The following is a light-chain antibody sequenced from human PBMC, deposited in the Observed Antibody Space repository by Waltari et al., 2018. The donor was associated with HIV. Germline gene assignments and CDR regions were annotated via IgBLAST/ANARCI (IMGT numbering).Light chain of an antibody. Sequence: SYELTQPPSVSVSPGQTASLTCSGDNLGDKYASRYQQKPSQSPVLVIYQDTNRGSGIPERFSGSNSGNTATLTISGTQATDDADYYCQAWDIITAGVVFGGGTKLTVL. CDR1: NLGDKY. J-gene: IGLJ2*01. CDR2: QDT. CDR3: QAWDIITAGVV. V-gene: IGLV3-1*01.